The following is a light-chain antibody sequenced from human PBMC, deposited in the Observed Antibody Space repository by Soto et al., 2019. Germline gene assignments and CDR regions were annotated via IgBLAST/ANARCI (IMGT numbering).Light chain of an antibody. J-gene: IGKJ1*01. CDR2: GAS. Sequence: EIVLTQSPGTLSLSPGERATLSCRASQSVSSSYLAWYQQKPGQAPRLRIYGASSRATGIPDRFSGSGSGTDFTLTISRLEPEDFAVYYCQQYGSSRTLGQGTKVEIK. V-gene: IGKV3-20*01. CDR3: QQYGSSRT. CDR1: QSVSSSY.